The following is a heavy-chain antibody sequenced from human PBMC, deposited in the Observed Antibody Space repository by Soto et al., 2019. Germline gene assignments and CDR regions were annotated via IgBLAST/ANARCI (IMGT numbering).Heavy chain of an antibody. CDR2: ISGSGGST. CDR3: AKFRGPSKTLYYYYMDV. Sequence: GGSLRLSCAASGFTFSSYATSWVRQAPGKGLEWVSAISGSGGSTYYADSVKGRFTISRDNSKNTLYLQMNSLRAEDTAVYYCAKFRGPSKTLYYYYMDVWGKGTTVTVSS. V-gene: IGHV3-23*01. CDR1: GFTFSSYA. D-gene: IGHD3-10*01. J-gene: IGHJ6*03.